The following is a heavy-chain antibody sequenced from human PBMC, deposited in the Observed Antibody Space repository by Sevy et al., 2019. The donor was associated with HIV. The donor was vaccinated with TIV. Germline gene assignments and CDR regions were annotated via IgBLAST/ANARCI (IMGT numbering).Heavy chain of an antibody. V-gene: IGHV3-21*01. CDR3: ARGSAVLSATIWEGFDY. Sequence: GGSLRLSCAASGFTFSNYRMNWVRQAPGKGLEWGSSISSSSNYIYYADSVKGRFTISRDNAKNSLYLQMNSLRAEDTAVYYCARGSAVLSATIWEGFDYWGQGTLVTVSS. J-gene: IGHJ4*02. CDR2: ISSSSNYI. D-gene: IGHD2-2*02. CDR1: GFTFSNYR.